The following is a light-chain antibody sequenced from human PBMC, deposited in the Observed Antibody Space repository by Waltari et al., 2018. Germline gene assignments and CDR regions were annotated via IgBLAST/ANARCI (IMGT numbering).Light chain of an antibody. CDR1: SIRSYY. Sequence: SSELTQDPAVSVALGQTVRITCQGDSIRSYYASWYQQRPGQAPILVMYDKNNRPSGVPDRFSGSSSHNTASLTITGAQAEDEASYYCHSRDASGVGGSFGGGTKLTVL. CDR2: DKN. J-gene: IGLJ2*01. V-gene: IGLV3-19*01. CDR3: HSRDASGVGGS.